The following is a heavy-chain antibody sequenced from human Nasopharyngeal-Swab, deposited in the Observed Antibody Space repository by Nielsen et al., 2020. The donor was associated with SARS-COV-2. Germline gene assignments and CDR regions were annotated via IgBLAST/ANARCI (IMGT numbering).Heavy chain of an antibody. D-gene: IGHD3-3*01. CDR2: ISAYNGNT. Sequence: WVRQAPGQGLEWMGWISAYNGNTNYAQEFQGRVSMTADTSTSTAYMELTSLRSDDTAVYYCARDFQRFLEWLPNYYYYGMDVWAKGPRSPSP. CDR3: ARDFQRFLEWLPNYYYYGMDV. V-gene: IGHV1-18*01. J-gene: IGHJ6*02.